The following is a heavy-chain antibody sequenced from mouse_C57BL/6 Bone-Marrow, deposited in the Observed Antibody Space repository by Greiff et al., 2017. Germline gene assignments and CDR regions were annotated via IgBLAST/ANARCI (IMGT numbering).Heavy chain of an antibody. Sequence: EVQLQQSGPVLVKPGASVKMSCKASGYTFTDYYMNWVKQSHGQSLEWIGVINPYNGGTSYNQKFKGKATLTVDKSSSTAYMQLNSLTSEDSAVYDCARGGPVVVEEFDYWGQGTTLTVSS. D-gene: IGHD1-1*01. CDR1: GYTFTDYY. J-gene: IGHJ2*01. V-gene: IGHV1-19*01. CDR3: ARGGPVVVEEFDY. CDR2: INPYNGGT.